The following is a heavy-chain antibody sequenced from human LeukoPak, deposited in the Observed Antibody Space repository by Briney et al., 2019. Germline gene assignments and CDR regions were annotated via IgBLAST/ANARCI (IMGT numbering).Heavy chain of an antibody. CDR3: AKDSKGKDLIDY. D-gene: IGHD2-15*01. Sequence: GESLRLSCAASGFTFSSYAMSWVRQAPGKGLEWVSAISGNGGSTYYADSVKGRFTISRDNSENTLYLQMNSLRAEDTAVYYCAKDSKGKDLIDYWGQGTLVTVSS. CDR2: ISGNGGST. J-gene: IGHJ4*02. CDR1: GFTFSSYA. V-gene: IGHV3-23*01.